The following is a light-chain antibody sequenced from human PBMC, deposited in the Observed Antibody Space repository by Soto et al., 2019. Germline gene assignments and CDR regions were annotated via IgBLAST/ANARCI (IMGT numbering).Light chain of an antibody. V-gene: IGKV3-15*01. J-gene: IGKJ1*01. CDR2: GAS. CDR1: QSVSSNY. Sequence: IVLSLSPGTLSLYLGERATLYCRASQSVSSNYLAWYQQKPGQAPRLLISGASTRATGITDRFSGSGSGTEFTLTINCLQSEDFAVYYCQQYNYWPGTFGQRGKVAI. CDR3: QQYNYWPGT.